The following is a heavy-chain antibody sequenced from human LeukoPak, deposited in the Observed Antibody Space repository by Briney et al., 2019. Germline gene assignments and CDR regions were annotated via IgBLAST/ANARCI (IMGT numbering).Heavy chain of an antibody. Sequence: SETLSLTCTVSGGSISSGGYHWSWIRQHPGKGLEWIGYIYYSGSTYYNPSLKSRVTISVDTSKNQFSLKLSSVTAADTAVYYCARVVYCSGGSCQVFAFDIWGPGTMVTVSS. CDR2: IYYSGST. D-gene: IGHD2-15*01. CDR3: ARVVYCSGGSCQVFAFDI. V-gene: IGHV4-31*03. CDR1: GGSISSGGYH. J-gene: IGHJ3*02.